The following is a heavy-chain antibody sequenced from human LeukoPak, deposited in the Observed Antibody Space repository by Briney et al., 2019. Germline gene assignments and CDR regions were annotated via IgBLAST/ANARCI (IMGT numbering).Heavy chain of an antibody. J-gene: IGHJ6*03. V-gene: IGHV3-7*01. D-gene: IGHD6-19*01. CDR2: IKQDGSEK. CDR1: GFTFSSYW. Sequence: GGSLRLSCAASGFTFSSYWMSWVRQAPGKGLEWVANIKQDGSEKYYVDSVKGRFTISRDNAKNSLYLQMNSLRAEDTAVYYCARDTKEQWLETRRYYYYYYMDVWGKGTTVTVPS. CDR3: ARDTKEQWLETRRYYYYYYMDV.